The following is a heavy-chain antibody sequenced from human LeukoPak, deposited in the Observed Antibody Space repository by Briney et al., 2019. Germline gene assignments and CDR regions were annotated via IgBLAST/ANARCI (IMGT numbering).Heavy chain of an antibody. CDR3: ARDPSVGTYNWFDP. J-gene: IGHJ5*02. V-gene: IGHV1-69*05. CDR2: IIPIFGTA. D-gene: IGHD2-21*02. CDR1: GGTFSSYA. Sequence: SVKVSCKASGGTFSSYAISWVRQAPGQGLEWMGGIIPIFGTANYAQKFQGRVTITTDESTSTAYMELSSLRSEDTAVYYCARDPSVGTYNWFDPWGQGTLVTVSS.